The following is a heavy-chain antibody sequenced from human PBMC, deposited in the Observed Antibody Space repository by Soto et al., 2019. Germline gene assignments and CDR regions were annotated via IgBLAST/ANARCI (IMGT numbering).Heavy chain of an antibody. D-gene: IGHD3-10*01. Sequence: QVQLVQSGAEVKKPGASVKVSCKASGYTFTSYGISWVRQAPGQGLEWMGWISAYNGNTNYAQKLQGRATMTTDTSXITAYMELRSLRSDDTAVYYCARDRDYGSGRWAFDIWGQGTMVTVSS. CDR1: GYTFTSYG. V-gene: IGHV1-18*01. CDR2: ISAYNGNT. CDR3: ARDRDYGSGRWAFDI. J-gene: IGHJ3*02.